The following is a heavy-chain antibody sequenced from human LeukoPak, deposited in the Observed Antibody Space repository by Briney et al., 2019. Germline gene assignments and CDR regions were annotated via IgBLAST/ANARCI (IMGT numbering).Heavy chain of an antibody. J-gene: IGHJ5*02. CDR2: ISSSSSYI. CDR1: GFTFSSYS. CDR3: ARDSNYGDYQNWFDP. V-gene: IGHV3-21*01. Sequence: GGSLRLSCAASGFTFSSYSMNWVRQAPGKGLEWVSSISSSSSYIYYADSVKGRFTISRDNAKDSLYLQMNSLRAEDTAVYYCARDSNYGDYQNWFDPWGQGTLVTVSS. D-gene: IGHD4-17*01.